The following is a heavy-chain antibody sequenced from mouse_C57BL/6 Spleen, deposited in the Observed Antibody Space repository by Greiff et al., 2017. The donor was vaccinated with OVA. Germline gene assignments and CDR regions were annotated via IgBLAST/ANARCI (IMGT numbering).Heavy chain of an antibody. D-gene: IGHD1-1*01. Sequence: VQLQQSGPELVKPGASVKMSCKASGYTFTDYNMHWVKQSHGKSLEWIGYINPNNGGTSYNQKFKGKATLTVNKSSSTAYMELRSLTSEDSAVYYCAESYYYGSSYCFDYWGQGTTLTVSS. V-gene: IGHV1-22*01. J-gene: IGHJ2*01. CDR3: AESYYYGSSYCFDY. CDR1: GYTFTDYN. CDR2: INPNNGGT.